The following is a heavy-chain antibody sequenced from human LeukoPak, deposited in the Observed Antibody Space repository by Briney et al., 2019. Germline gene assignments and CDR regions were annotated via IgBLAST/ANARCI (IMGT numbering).Heavy chain of an antibody. CDR1: GFTFSSYA. J-gene: IGHJ5*02. V-gene: IGHV3-23*01. D-gene: IGHD2-8*01. CDR2: ISGSGGST. CDR3: AKETGNGRTNWFDP. Sequence: GGSLRLSCAASGFTFSSYAMSWVRQAPGKGLEWVSAISGSGGSTYYADSVKGRFTISRDKSTNTLYLQMNSLRVEDTAVYYCAKETGNGRTNWFDPWGQGTLVTVSS.